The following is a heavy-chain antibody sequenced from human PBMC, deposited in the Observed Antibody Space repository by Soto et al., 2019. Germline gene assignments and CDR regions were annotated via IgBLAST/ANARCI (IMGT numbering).Heavy chain of an antibody. V-gene: IGHV4-34*01. CDR2: LKHSGST. CDR3: ARAITYYYGSGSYWAADY. Sequence: QVQLQQWGAGLLKPSETLSLTCAVYGGSFSGYYWSWIRQPPGKGLEWSGELKHSGSTNYNPSLKSRVTISVDTSQNKFSLKLRSVTAADTAVYYCARAITYYYGSGSYWAADYWGQGTLVTVS. CDR1: GGSFSGYY. J-gene: IGHJ4*02. D-gene: IGHD3-10*01.